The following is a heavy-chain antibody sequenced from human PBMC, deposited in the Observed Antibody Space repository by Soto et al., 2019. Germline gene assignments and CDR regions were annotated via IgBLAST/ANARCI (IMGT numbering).Heavy chain of an antibody. J-gene: IGHJ4*02. CDR1: GFTFSSYS. Sequence: PGGSLRLSCAASGFTFSSYSMNWVRQAPGKGLEWVSSISSSSSYIYYADSVKGRFTISRDNAKNSLYLQMNSLRAEDTAVYYCARDGIRKSYCSGGSCYVRVEEGWAFGYWGQGTLVTVSS. V-gene: IGHV3-21*01. CDR3: ARDGIRKSYCSGGSCYVRVEEGWAFGY. CDR2: ISSSSSYI. D-gene: IGHD2-15*01.